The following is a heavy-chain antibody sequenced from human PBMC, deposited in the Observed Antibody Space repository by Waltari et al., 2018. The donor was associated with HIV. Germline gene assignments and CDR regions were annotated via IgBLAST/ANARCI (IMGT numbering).Heavy chain of an antibody. CDR1: GFTFPHYW. CDR2: IKDDGSEK. V-gene: IGHV3-7*01. CDR3: ARIGTFPHNYAIDF. D-gene: IGHD1-26*01. J-gene: IGHJ6*02. Sequence: EVQLMESGGGLVQSGGSLRLSCAASGFTFPHYWMSWVRQTPGKGVEWVAYIKDDGSEKYYMGSVKGRFTISRDNAKNSMFLQMNSLRAEDTAVYYCARIGTFPHNYAIDFWGQGTTVTVSS.